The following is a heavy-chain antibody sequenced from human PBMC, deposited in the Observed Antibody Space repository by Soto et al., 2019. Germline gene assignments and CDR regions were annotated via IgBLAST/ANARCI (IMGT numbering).Heavy chain of an antibody. J-gene: IGHJ6*02. CDR1: GGSVSSGSYY. V-gene: IGHV4-61*01. CDR3: ARDIEGSGWLKDYYYYGMDV. CDR2: IYYSGST. Sequence: SETLSLTCTVSGGSVSSGSYYWSWIRQPPGKGLEWIGYIYYSGSTNYNHSLKSRVTISVDTSKNQFSLKLSSVTAADTAVYYFARDIEGSGWLKDYYYYGMDVWGQGTTVTVSS. D-gene: IGHD6-19*01.